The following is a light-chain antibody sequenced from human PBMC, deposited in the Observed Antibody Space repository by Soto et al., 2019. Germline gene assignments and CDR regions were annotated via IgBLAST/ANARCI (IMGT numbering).Light chain of an antibody. CDR2: AAS. Sequence: DIQMTQSPSSLSASVGDRVTITCQASQGISNYLAWYQQKPGKVPKLLIYAASTLQSGVPSRFSGSGSGTDFTLTISSPQPEDVATYYCQKYNSAPPLTFGGGTKVEIK. CDR3: QKYNSAPPLT. CDR1: QGISNY. V-gene: IGKV1-27*01. J-gene: IGKJ4*01.